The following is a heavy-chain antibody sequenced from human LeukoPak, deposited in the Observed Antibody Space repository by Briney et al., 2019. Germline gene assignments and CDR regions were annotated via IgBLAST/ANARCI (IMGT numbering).Heavy chain of an antibody. CDR3: ARTLGCSSTSCYTGYYYYGMDV. J-gene: IGHJ6*02. CDR1: GFTVSSNY. Sequence: GSLRLSCAASGFTVSSNYMSWVRQAPGKGLEWVSSIRSSTYIYYADSVKGRFTISRDNAKNSLYLQMNSLRAEDTAVYYCARTLGCSSTSCYTGYYYYGMDVWGQGTTVTVSS. D-gene: IGHD2-2*02. CDR2: IRSSTYI. V-gene: IGHV3-69-1*01.